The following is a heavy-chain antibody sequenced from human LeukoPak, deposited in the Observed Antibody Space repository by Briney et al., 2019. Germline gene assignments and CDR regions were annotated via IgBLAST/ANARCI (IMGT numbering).Heavy chain of an antibody. CDR2: SSDRGGT. CDR1: GGSLNGHY. Sequence: SETLSLTCAVYGGSLNGHYWSWIRQSPGKGLEWIGESSDRGGTKFNPSVKSRVAISADASKNQFSLRLSSVTAADTAVYYCARLGYCSSTSCYPGWFDPWGQGTLVTVSS. V-gene: IGHV4-34*01. CDR3: ARLGYCSSTSCYPGWFDP. D-gene: IGHD2-2*01. J-gene: IGHJ5*02.